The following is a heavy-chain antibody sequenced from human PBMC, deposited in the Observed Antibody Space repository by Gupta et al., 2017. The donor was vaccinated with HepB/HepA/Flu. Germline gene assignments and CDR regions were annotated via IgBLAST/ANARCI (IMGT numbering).Heavy chain of an antibody. D-gene: IGHD3-22*01. J-gene: IGHJ4*02. CDR1: GSFNDYS. CDR3: ARXGTTLPYYYDTSGYYYRV. CDR2: INHSGTT. Sequence: QVQLPQWGAGLLKPSEPVSLTCAVYGSFNDYSWSWIRLPPGKGLEWIGQINHSGTTNYNPSLESRVTISVDTSKNQFSLKLSSVTAADXAXYDCARXGTTLPYYYDTSGYYYRVWGQGTLVPVSA. V-gene: IGHV4-34*01.